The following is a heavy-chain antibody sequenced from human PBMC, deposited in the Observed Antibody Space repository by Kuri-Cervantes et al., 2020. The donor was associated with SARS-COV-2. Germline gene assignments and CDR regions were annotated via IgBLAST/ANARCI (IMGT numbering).Heavy chain of an antibody. D-gene: IGHD4-17*01. V-gene: IGHV5-51*01. J-gene: IGHJ6*03. CDR2: IYPGDSDT. Sequence: GGSLRLSCKGSRYSFTNYWIGWVRPMPGKGLEWMGIIYPGDSDTRYSPSFQGQVTISADKSINTAFLQWSSLKASDTAIYYCARRAYGEEVDYYYMDVWGKGTAVTVSS. CDR3: ARRAYGEEVDYYYMDV. CDR1: RYSFTNYW.